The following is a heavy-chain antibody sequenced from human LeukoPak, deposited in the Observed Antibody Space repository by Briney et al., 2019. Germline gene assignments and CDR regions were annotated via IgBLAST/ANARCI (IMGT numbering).Heavy chain of an antibody. V-gene: IGHV3-11*04. CDR1: GFTFSDYY. Sequence: GGSLRLSCAASGFTFSDYYMSWIRQAPGKGLEWVSYISSSGSTIYYADSVKGRFTISRDNAKNSLYLQMNSLRAEDTAVYYCVGRRWLQAIDYWGQGTLVTVSS. J-gene: IGHJ4*02. CDR3: VGRRWLQAIDY. D-gene: IGHD5-24*01. CDR2: ISSSGSTI.